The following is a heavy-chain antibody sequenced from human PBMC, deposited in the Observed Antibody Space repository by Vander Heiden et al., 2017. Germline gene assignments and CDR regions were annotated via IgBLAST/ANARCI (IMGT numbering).Heavy chain of an antibody. D-gene: IGHD6-13*01. CDR3: ARELAAAYGMDF. Sequence: EVQLVESGGGLEQPGGSLRLSCAASGFTFRSYSMNWVRQAPGKGLDWVSYISSSSAIYYADSVKDRFTISRDNAKNSLYLQMNSLRDEDTAVYYCARELAAAYGMDFWGQGTTVTVSS. J-gene: IGHJ6*02. CDR1: GFTFRSYS. V-gene: IGHV3-48*02. CDR2: ISSSSAI.